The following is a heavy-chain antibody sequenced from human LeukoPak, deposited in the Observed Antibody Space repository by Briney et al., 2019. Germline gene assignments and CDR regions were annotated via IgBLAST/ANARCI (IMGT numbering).Heavy chain of an antibody. CDR3: ARTVPIVVVPAAHKGRNWFDP. V-gene: IGHV4-59*01. CDR2: IYYSGST. Sequence: PSETLSLTCTVSGGSISSYYWSWLRQPPGKGLEWIGYIYYSGSTNYNPSLKSRVTISVDTSKNQFSLKLSSVTAADTAVYYCARTVPIVVVPAAHKGRNWFDPWGQGTLVTVSS. CDR1: GGSISSYY. J-gene: IGHJ5*02. D-gene: IGHD2-2*01.